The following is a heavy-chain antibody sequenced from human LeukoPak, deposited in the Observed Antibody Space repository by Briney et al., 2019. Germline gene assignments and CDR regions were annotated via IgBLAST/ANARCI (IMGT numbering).Heavy chain of an antibody. V-gene: IGHV1-69*13. Sequence: SVKVSCKASGGTFSSYAISWVRQAPGQGLEWMGGMIPIFGTANYAQKFQGRVTITADESTSTAYMELSSLRSEDTAVYYCARAEVAGYCSSTSCLYFDYWGQGPLVTVSS. D-gene: IGHD2-2*01. CDR3: ARAEVAGYCSSTSCLYFDY. J-gene: IGHJ4*02. CDR1: GGTFSSYA. CDR2: MIPIFGTA.